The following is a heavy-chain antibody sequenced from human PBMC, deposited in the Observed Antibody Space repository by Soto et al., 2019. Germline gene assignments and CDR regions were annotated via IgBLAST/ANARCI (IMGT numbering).Heavy chain of an antibody. CDR3: AKGLFSGSYGGACYF. J-gene: IGHJ4*02. Sequence: EMHLLESGGGLVQPGGSLRLTCTASGFTLNNDAMSWVRQAPGKGLEWVSSISGRDGSTKYANCVRGRFSISIDDSKCSLHLLMRRLTGEDTALYYCAKGLFSGSYGGACYFWWQATLVT. CDR1: GFTLNNDA. V-gene: IGHV3-23*01. CDR2: ISGRDGST. D-gene: IGHD1-26*01.